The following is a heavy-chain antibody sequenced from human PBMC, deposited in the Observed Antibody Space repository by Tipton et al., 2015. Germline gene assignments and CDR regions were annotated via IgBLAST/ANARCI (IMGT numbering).Heavy chain of an antibody. V-gene: IGHV3-23*01. CDR2: ITSSGGST. D-gene: IGHD2-15*01. CDR1: GFTFSSYA. J-gene: IGHJ4*02. CDR3: AGGVVSATRESY. Sequence: SLRLSCAASGFTFSSYAMSWVRQAPGKGLEWVAAITSSGGSTHYADSVKGRFTISRDTSGNTLYLQMNSLRAEDTAVYYCAGGVVSATRESYWGQGTLVTVSS.